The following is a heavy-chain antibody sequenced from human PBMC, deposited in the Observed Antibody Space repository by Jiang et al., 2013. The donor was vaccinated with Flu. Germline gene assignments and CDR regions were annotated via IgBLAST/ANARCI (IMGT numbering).Heavy chain of an antibody. V-gene: IGHV3-48*03. D-gene: IGHD6-13*01. Sequence: VQLLESGGGLVQPGGSLRLSCAASGFTFSSYEMNWVRQAPGKGLEWVSYISCSGSTIYYADSVKGRFTISRDNAKNSLYLQMNSLRAEDTAVYYCARRKAAGFFYYYYGMDVWGKGTTVTVSS. J-gene: IGHJ6*04. CDR1: GFTFSSYE. CDR2: ISCSGSTI. CDR3: ARRKAAGFFYYYYGMDV.